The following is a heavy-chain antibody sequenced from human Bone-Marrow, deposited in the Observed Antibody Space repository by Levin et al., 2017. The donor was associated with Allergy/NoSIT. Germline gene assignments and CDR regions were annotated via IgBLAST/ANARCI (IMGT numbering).Heavy chain of an antibody. D-gene: IGHD1-26*01. CDR1: GFKFPDFA. Sequence: GGSLRLSCAASGFKFPDFAVHWVRQAPGKGLEWVSGISWGGDSLGYADSVEGRFTISRDNGKNSLYLQMNSLREEDTAFYYCVKGISGSYSSGYFDSWGQGTLVTVSS. J-gene: IGHJ4*02. CDR2: ISWGGDSL. CDR3: VKGISGSYSSGYFDS. V-gene: IGHV3-9*01.